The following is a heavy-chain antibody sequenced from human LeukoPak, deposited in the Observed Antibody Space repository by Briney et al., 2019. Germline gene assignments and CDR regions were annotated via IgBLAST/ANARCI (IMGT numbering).Heavy chain of an antibody. CDR2: ISGSGGST. CDR3: AKDRIQLIPRFLEWLYFDY. V-gene: IGHV3-23*01. Sequence: QPGGSLRLSCAASGFTFSSYAMSWVRQAPGKGLEWVSAISGSGGSTYYADSVKGRFTISRDNSKNTLYLQMNSLRAEDTAVYYCAKDRIQLIPRFLEWLYFDYWGQGTLVTVSS. D-gene: IGHD3-3*01. J-gene: IGHJ4*02. CDR1: GFTFSSYA.